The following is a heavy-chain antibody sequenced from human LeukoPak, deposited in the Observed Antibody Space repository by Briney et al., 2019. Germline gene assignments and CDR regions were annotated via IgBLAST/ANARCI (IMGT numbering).Heavy chain of an antibody. CDR3: ARGVVRGVNLFDY. V-gene: IGHV4-38-2*02. CDR2: IYHSGST. CDR1: GYSISSGYY. Sequence: DPSETLSLTCTVSGYSISSGYYWGWIRQPPGKGLEWIGSIYHSGSTYYNPSLKSRVTISVDTSKNQFSLKLSSVTAADTAVYYCARGVVRGVNLFDYWGQGTLVTVSS. D-gene: IGHD3-10*01. J-gene: IGHJ4*02.